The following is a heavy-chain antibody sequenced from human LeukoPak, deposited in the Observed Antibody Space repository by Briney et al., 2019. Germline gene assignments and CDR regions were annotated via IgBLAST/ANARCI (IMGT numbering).Heavy chain of an antibody. V-gene: IGHV3-66*01. CDR2: LYSGGST. CDR1: GITVSSNY. J-gene: IGHJ4*02. Sequence: PGGSLRLSCAASGITVSSNYMNWVRQAPGKGLEWVSVLYSGGSTYYADSVKGRFTISRDNFKNTLYLQLNSLRVEDTAVYYCARGTITAAGRLDYWGQGTLVTVSS. D-gene: IGHD6-13*01. CDR3: ARGTITAAGRLDY.